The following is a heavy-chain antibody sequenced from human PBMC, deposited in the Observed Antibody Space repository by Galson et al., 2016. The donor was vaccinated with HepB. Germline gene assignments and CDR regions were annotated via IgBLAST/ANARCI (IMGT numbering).Heavy chain of an antibody. CDR3: PSRGSSGGSFYHDAMDV. CDR2: IYPGDSDT. CDR1: GYSFSNYW. J-gene: IGHJ6*02. V-gene: IGHV5-51*01. Sequence: QSGAEVKKPGESLNISCKGSGYSFSNYWIGWVRQMPGKGLEWMGLIYPGDSDTKYSPSFQGQVTISADRSISTAYLQWSSLKASDSAMYYCPSRGSSGGSFYHDAMDVWGQGTTVTVSS. D-gene: IGHD6-19*01.